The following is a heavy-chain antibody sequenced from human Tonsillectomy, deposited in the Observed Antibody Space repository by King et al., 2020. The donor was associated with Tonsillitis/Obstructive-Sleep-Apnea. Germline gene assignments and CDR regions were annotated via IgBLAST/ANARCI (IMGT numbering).Heavy chain of an antibody. D-gene: IGHD5-18*01. V-gene: IGHV1-2*06. Sequence: VQLVESGAEVKKPGASVKVSCKASGYTSTDYYLHWVRQAPGQGLEWMGRINPNSGGTKYAQKFQGRVIMTRATSISTAYMELSRLRSDDTAVYYCAREGYSPTDVCGKGTTVTVSS. CDR2: INPNSGGT. CDR1: GYTSTDYY. CDR3: AREGYSPTDV. J-gene: IGHJ6*04.